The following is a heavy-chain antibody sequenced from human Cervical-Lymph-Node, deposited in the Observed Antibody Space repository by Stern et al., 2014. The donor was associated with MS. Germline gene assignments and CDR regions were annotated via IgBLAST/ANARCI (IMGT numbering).Heavy chain of an antibody. J-gene: IGHJ6*02. V-gene: IGHV1-69*01. CDR1: GDTFINFG. CDR3: FQGSLTINADESATTVYMELSSLRSEDTAVYYCARDNDDNGMDV. Sequence: VQLVESGGEVKKPGSSVKVSCTASGDTFINFGISWVRQAPGQGLEGVRGVIRHYGTKEAGEKIQGRRKSYAEESESKVYMGWFIPLFGTTEYVEKFQGSLTINADESATTVYMELSSLRSEDTAVYYCARDNDDNGMDVWGQGTTVIVSS. D-gene: IGHD3-3*01. CDR2: VIRHYGTK.